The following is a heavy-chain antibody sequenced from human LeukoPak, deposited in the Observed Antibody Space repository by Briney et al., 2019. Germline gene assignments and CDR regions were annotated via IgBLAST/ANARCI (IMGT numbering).Heavy chain of an antibody. CDR2: IIAIFGTA. CDR1: GGTFCSYA. D-gene: IGHD3-10*01. J-gene: IGHJ4*02. V-gene: IGHV1-69*05. CDR3: ARAGNYYGSGSYRY. Sequence: SVKVSSKASGGTFCSYAISWVRQAPEQGLEWVGRIIAIFGTANNAQKCPGRVTTTTDESTSTASNELCSLRSEDTAVYNCARAGNYYGSGSYRYWGQGTLVTVSS.